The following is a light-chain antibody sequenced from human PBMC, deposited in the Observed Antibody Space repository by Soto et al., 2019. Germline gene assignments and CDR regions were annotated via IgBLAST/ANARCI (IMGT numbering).Light chain of an antibody. CDR2: GTS. CDR1: QSVGSSY. J-gene: IGKJ1*01. Sequence: EVVLTQSPGTLSFSPGERATLSGRASQSVGSSYLAWYQQKPGQAPRVLIYGTSSRATGIPDRFSGSGSGTDFTLTISRLEPEDFAVYYCQRYTTSSWTFGQGTKVAIK. V-gene: IGKV3-20*01. CDR3: QRYTTSSWT.